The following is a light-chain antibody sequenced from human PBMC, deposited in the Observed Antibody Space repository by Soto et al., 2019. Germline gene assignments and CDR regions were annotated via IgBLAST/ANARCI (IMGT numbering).Light chain of an antibody. CDR1: SSDVGGYNY. J-gene: IGLJ1*01. CDR3: SSYTGSSTPYV. Sequence: QSAPTQPASVSGSPGQSITISCTGTSSDVGGYNYVSWYQQHPGKAPKLMIYEVSNRPSGVSNRFSGSKSGNTASLTISGLQAEDEADYYCSSYTGSSTPYVFGTGTKLTVL. CDR2: EVS. V-gene: IGLV2-14*01.